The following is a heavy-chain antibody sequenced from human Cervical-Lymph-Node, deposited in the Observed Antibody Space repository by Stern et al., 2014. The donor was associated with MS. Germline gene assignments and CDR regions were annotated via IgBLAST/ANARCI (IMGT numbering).Heavy chain of an antibody. CDR1: GFSLNTNGMC. D-gene: IGHD1-20*01. CDR2: IDWHHNK. CDR3: ARSSITGTPDY. J-gene: IGHJ4*02. Sequence: QVTLRESGPALVKPTQTLTLTCTFSGFSLNTNGMCVTWIRQPPGKAHEYLALIDWHHNKYYSTSLKTRLSISTDTSKNQVVLTLTNMDPVDTATYYCARSSITGTPDYWGQGTLVTVSS. V-gene: IGHV2-70*01.